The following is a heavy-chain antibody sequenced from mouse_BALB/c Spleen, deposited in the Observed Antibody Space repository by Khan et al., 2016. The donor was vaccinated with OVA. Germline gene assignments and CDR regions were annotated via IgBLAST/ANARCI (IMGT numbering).Heavy chain of an antibody. CDR2: ISDGGRYT. D-gene: IGHD2-1*01. Sequence: EVELVASGGGLVKPGGSLKLSCAASGFTFSDYYMYWVRQTPEMRLEWVATISDGGRYTYYPVSVQGRFTISRADAKNNLYRQMSSLKSEDTAMYYCSRGYYGNPFAYWGQGTLVTVSA. CDR1: GFTFSDYY. V-gene: IGHV5-4*02. J-gene: IGHJ3*01. CDR3: SRGYYGNPFAY.